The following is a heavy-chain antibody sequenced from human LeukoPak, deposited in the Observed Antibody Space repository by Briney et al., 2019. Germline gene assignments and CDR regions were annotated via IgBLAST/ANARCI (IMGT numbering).Heavy chain of an antibody. CDR3: ARDHGDCSGGSCYPNWFDP. J-gene: IGHJ5*02. CDR2: IYYSGST. V-gene: IGHV4-39*07. D-gene: IGHD2-15*01. Sequence: SETLSLTCTVSGGSISSSSYYWGWIRQPPGKGLEWIGSIYYSGSTYYNPSLKSRVTISVDTSKNQFSLKLSSVTAADTAVYYCARDHGDCSGGSCYPNWFDPWGQGTLVTVSS. CDR1: GGSISSSSYY.